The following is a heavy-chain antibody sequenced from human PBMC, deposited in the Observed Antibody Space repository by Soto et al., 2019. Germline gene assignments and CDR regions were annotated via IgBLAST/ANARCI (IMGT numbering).Heavy chain of an antibody. CDR3: AREADGGDTLDV. V-gene: IGHV4-30-4*08. Sequence: PSETLSLTCTVSGGSISGDYYHWTWIRQSPEKGLEWIGYIHHSGSILYNPSLKSRLTISVDTSKNQFSLHLSSVTAADSSVYFCAREADGGDTLDVWGQGTTVTVSS. CDR1: GGSISGDYYH. J-gene: IGHJ6*02. D-gene: IGHD2-21*02. CDR2: IHHSGSI.